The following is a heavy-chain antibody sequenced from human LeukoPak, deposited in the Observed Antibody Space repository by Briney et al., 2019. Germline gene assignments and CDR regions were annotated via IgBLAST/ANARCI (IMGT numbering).Heavy chain of an antibody. V-gene: IGHV4-39*07. J-gene: IGHJ5*01. CDR2: MYYRGST. Sequence: SETLSLTCTVSGDSISSNNYYWGWIRQPPGKGLEWIANMYYRGSTYYNPSLKSRVTISVDTSKNQFSPKLSSVTAADTAVYYWAKGRAQWFGELLSGSRNGFDSGGQGTHVTGTS. CDR1: GDSISSNNYY. D-gene: IGHD3-10*01. CDR3: AKGRAQWFGELLSGSRNGFDS.